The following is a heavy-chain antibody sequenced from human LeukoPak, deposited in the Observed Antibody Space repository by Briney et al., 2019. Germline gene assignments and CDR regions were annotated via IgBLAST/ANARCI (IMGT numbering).Heavy chain of an antibody. CDR3: AKEGMAGSGSLYADY. Sequence: GGSLRLSCAVSGFTFSSYAMSWVRQAPGKGLEWVSVISDSGDTTYYAGAVKGRFTISRDNSKNTLYLQMNSLRAEDTAVYYCAKEGMAGSGSLYADYWGQGTLVTVSS. CDR1: GFTFSSYA. CDR2: ISDSGDTT. V-gene: IGHV3-23*01. D-gene: IGHD3-10*01. J-gene: IGHJ4*02.